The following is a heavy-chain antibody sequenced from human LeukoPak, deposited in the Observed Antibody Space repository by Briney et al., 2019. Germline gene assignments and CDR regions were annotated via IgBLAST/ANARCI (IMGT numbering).Heavy chain of an antibody. D-gene: IGHD3-22*01. J-gene: IGHJ4*02. Sequence: ASVKVSCKASGYTFTGYYMHWVRQAPGQGLEWMGWINPNSGGTNYAQKFQCRVTMTRDTSISTAYMELSRLRSDDTAVYYCATDRPIYDSSGYPDYWGQGTLVTVSS. CDR1: GYTFTGYY. V-gene: IGHV1-2*02. CDR3: ATDRPIYDSSGYPDY. CDR2: INPNSGGT.